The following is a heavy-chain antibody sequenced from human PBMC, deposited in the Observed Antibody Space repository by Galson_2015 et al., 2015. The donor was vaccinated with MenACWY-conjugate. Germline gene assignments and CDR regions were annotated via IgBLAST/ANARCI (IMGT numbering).Heavy chain of an antibody. CDR3: AQGAGSRWFDP. CDR2: ISTTGGTT. D-gene: IGHD3-10*01. Sequence: SLRLSCAASGITFSSYAMSWVRQAPGKGLEWVSSISTTGGTTYYADSVKGRFTISRYNSKNTLYLQMNSLRAGDTAVYYCAQGAGSRWFDPWGQGTLVIVSS. J-gene: IGHJ5*02. V-gene: IGHV3-23*01. CDR1: GITFSSYA.